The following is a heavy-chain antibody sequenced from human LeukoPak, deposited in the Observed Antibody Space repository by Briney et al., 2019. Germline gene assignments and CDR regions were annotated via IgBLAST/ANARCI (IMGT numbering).Heavy chain of an antibody. V-gene: IGHV3-23*01. D-gene: IGHD3-22*01. J-gene: IGHJ3*02. CDR2: ISGSGGST. CDR1: GFSFSSYG. Sequence: GGSLRLSCAASGFSFSSYGMSWVRQAPGKGLEWVSGISGSGGSTYYADSVKGRFTISRDNSKNTLYLQMNSLRAEDTAVYYCAKELKIVVVPSDAFDIWGQGTMVTVSS. CDR3: AKELKIVVVPSDAFDI.